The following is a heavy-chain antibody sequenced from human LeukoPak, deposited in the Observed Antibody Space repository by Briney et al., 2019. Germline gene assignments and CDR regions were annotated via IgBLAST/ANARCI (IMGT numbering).Heavy chain of an antibody. Sequence: GASVKVSCKASGYTFTSYGISWVRQAPGQGLEWMGWISAYNGNTNYAQKLQGRVTMTTDTSTSTAYMELRSLRSDDTAVYYCARDALLWFGELFPMDDYWGQGTLVTVPS. CDR3: ARDALLWFGELFPMDDY. D-gene: IGHD3-10*01. CDR1: GYTFTSYG. CDR2: ISAYNGNT. V-gene: IGHV1-18*01. J-gene: IGHJ4*02.